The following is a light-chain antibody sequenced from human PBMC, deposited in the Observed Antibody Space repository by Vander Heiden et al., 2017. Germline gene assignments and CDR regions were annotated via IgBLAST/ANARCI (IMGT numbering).Light chain of an antibody. CDR3: HSYAGATTFGV. CDR2: GNT. Sequence: QSPPTLTASLSVSPGQSLTVSFTGTNSDTGSYNLVSWYQQLPGKAPQLLIYGNTKRPSGVSDRFSGSKSGTTASLTISGLQAEDEADYYCHSYAGATTFGVFGAGTKVTVL. CDR1: NSDTGSYNL. J-gene: IGLJ1*01. V-gene: IGLV2-23*02.